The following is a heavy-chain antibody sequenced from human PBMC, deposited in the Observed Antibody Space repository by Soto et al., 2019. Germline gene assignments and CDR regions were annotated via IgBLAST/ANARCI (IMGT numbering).Heavy chain of an antibody. D-gene: IGHD3-9*01. CDR3: ARIRDVSTGWSVDGFAFDI. CDR2: IFSNDEK. CDR1: GFSLSNARMG. V-gene: IGHV2-26*01. Sequence: QVTLKESGPVLVKPTETLTLTCTVSGFSLSNARMGVSWIRQPPGKALEWLAHIFSNDEKSYSTPLKSRPTISKDTSESQLFLTRTNLDHVDTATYDCARIRDVSTGWSVDGFAFDIWGQGTMVTVSS. J-gene: IGHJ3*02.